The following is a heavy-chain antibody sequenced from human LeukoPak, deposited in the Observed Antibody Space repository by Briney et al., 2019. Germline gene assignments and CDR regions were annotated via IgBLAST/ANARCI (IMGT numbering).Heavy chain of an antibody. CDR2: ISGSGGST. V-gene: IGHV3-23*01. J-gene: IGHJ5*02. D-gene: IGHD6-13*01. CDR1: GFTFSSYA. CDR3: AERTAAGPHLWFDP. Sequence: GASLRLSCAASGFTFSSYAMSWVRQAPGKGLEWVSAISGSGGSTYYADSVKGRFTISRDNSKNTLYLQMNSLRAEDTAVYYCAERTAAGPHLWFDPWGQGTLVTVSS.